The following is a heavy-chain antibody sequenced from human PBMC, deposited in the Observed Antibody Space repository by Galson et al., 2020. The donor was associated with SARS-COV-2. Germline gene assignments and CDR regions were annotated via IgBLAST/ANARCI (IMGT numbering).Heavy chain of an antibody. CDR2: IYYSGST. CDR3: ARVPSYNSGSYYGINYYYYAMDV. D-gene: IGHD3-10*01. V-gene: IGHV4-59*01. CDR1: GGSINDYH. Sequence: SETLSLTCTVSGGSINDYHWSWIRQPPGKGLEWIGYIYYSGSTNNNPSLKSRVTISVDTSKNQFSLKLNSVTAADTAVYYCARVPSYNSGSYYGINYYYYAMDVWGQGTTVTVSS. J-gene: IGHJ6*02.